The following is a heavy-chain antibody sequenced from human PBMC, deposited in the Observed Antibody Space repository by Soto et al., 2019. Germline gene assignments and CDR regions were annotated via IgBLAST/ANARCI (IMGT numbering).Heavy chain of an antibody. Sequence: QITLKESGPTLVKPTQTLTLTCTFSGFSLTSIVGVGWIRQPPGKALEWLGIIYRDDIKYYSPSLQNRLSITTNTPENQVGLTMTNMDPVDTGTYYCAHRDARRLFDLWGQGTLVTVSS. J-gene: IGHJ4*02. CDR3: AHRDARRLFDL. CDR2: IYRDDIK. CDR1: GFSLTSIVG. D-gene: IGHD3-22*01. V-gene: IGHV2-5*02.